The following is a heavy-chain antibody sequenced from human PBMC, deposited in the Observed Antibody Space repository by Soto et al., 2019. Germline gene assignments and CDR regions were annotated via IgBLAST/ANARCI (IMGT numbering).Heavy chain of an antibody. CDR3: ARDPERITIFGVVITGFDP. CDR1: GYTFTSYY. J-gene: IGHJ5*02. CDR2: INPSGGST. V-gene: IGHV1-46*01. D-gene: IGHD3-3*01. Sequence: ASVKVSCKAPGYTFTSYYMHWVRQAPGQGLEWMGIINPSGGSTSYAQKFQGRVTMTRDTSTSTVYMELSSLRSEDTAVYYCARDPERITIFGVVITGFDPWGQGTLVTVSS.